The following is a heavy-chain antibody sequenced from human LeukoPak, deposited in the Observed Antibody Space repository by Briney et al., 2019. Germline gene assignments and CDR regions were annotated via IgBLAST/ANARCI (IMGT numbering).Heavy chain of an antibody. J-gene: IGHJ4*02. CDR3: ARESDYYDSSGVGSYYFDY. V-gene: IGHV3-48*03. D-gene: IGHD3-22*01. CDR2: ISSSGSTI. CDR1: GFTFSSYE. Sequence: GGSLRLSCAASGFTFSSYEMNWVRQAPGKGLEWVSYISSSGSTIYYADSVKGRITISRDNAKNSLYLQMNSLRAEDTAVYYCARESDYYDSSGVGSYYFDYWGQGTLVTVSS.